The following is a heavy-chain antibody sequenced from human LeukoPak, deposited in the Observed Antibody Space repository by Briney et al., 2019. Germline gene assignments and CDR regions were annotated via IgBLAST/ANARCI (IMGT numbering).Heavy chain of an antibody. D-gene: IGHD2-15*01. J-gene: IGHJ6*03. Sequence: ASVKVSCKASGYTFTGYYMHWVRQSPGQGLEWMGWINPNSGGTNYAQKFQGRVTMTRDTSISTAYMELSRLRSDDTAVYYCARDPNCSGGSCYTPYYYYYMDVWGKGTTVTVSS. V-gene: IGHV1-2*02. CDR1: GYTFTGYY. CDR3: ARDPNCSGGSCYTPYYYYYMDV. CDR2: INPNSGGT.